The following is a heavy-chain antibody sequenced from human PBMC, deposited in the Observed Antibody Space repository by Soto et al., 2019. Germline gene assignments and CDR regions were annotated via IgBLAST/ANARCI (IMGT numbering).Heavy chain of an antibody. J-gene: IGHJ4*02. CDR1: GFTFSSYA. V-gene: IGHV3-23*01. CDR3: AKDRNSYTVTTLSDFDY. Sequence: GGSLRLSCAASGFTFSSYAMSWVRQAPGKGLEWVSAISGSGGSTYYADSVKGRFTISRDNSKNTLYLQMNSLRAEDTAVYYCAKDRNSYTVTTLSDFDYWGQGTLVTVSS. D-gene: IGHD4-17*01. CDR2: ISGSGGST.